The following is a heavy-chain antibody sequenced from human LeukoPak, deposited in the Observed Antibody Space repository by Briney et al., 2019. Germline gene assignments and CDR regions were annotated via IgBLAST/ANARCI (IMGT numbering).Heavy chain of an antibody. CDR3: ARDRSGFWSGYSHFDY. CDR1: GFTFTTYG. D-gene: IGHD3-3*01. Sequence: GASVKVSCKASGFTFTTYGFNWVRQAPGQGLEWMGWISAYNGNTNYAQKLQGRVTMTTDTSTSTAYMELRSLRSDDTAVYYCARDRSGFWSGYSHFDYWGQGTLVTVSS. J-gene: IGHJ4*02. V-gene: IGHV1-18*01. CDR2: ISAYNGNT.